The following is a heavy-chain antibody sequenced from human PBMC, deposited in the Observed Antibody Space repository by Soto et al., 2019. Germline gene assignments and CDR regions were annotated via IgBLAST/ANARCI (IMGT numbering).Heavy chain of an antibody. CDR3: AADSRGYSYGYYYYGMDV. J-gene: IGHJ6*02. CDR2: IVVGSGNT. CDR1: GFTSTSSA. Sequence: GASVKVSCKASGFTSTSSAVQWVRQARGQRLEWIGWIVVGSGNTNYAQEFQERVTITRDMSTSTAYMELSSLRSEDTAVYYCAADSRGYSYGYYYYGMDVWGQGTTVTVSS. V-gene: IGHV1-58*01. D-gene: IGHD5-18*01.